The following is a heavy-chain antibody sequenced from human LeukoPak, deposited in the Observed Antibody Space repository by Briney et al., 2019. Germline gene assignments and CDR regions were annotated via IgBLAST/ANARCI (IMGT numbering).Heavy chain of an antibody. CDR2: IRFDGSSE. V-gene: IGHV3-30*02. J-gene: IGHJ4*02. CDR1: GFTFSGHG. Sequence: GESLRLSCAASGFTFSGHGMHWVRQAPGKGLEWVAFIRFDGSSEYYADSVKGRFTISRDNSKHTLYLQINSLRAEDTAVYYCAKDWSYSGWSYYFDYWGQGTLVTVSS. CDR3: AKDWSYSGWSYYFDY. D-gene: IGHD6-19*01.